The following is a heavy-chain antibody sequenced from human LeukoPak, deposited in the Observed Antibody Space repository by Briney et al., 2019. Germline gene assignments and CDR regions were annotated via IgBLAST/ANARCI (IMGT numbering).Heavy chain of an antibody. V-gene: IGHV3-23*01. J-gene: IGHJ5*02. CDR2: FSGSGSST. Sequence: PGGSLRLSCAASGFTLSSYAMSWVRQAPGKGLEWVSGFSGSGSSTFYADSVKGRFTISRDNSKNTLYLQMNSLRAEDTAVYYRAKGNAFDPWGQGTLVTVSS. CDR1: GFTLSSYA. CDR3: AKGNAFDP.